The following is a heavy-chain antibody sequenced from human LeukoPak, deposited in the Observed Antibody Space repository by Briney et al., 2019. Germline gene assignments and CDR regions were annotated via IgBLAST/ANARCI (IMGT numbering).Heavy chain of an antibody. CDR2: ISGSGGST. V-gene: IGHV3-23*01. CDR1: GFTFSSYA. D-gene: IGHD3-22*01. CDR3: AKDQYYYYDSSGSYHGAPFEY. Sequence: GGSLRLSCAASGFTFSSYAMSWVRQAPGKGLEWVSAISGSGGSTYYADSVKGRFTISRDNSKNRLSLQMSGLRAEDTAVYYCAKDQYYYYDSSGSYHGAPFEYWGQGALVTVSA. J-gene: IGHJ4*02.